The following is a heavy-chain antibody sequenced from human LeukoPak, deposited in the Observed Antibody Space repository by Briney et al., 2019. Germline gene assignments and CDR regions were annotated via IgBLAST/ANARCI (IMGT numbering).Heavy chain of an antibody. CDR3: ARVLGYCSSTSCSWQYYYYYMDV. Sequence: PSETLSLTCTVSGGSISSGGYYWSWIRQPPGKGLEWIGYIYHSGSTYYNPSLKSRVTISVDRSKNQFSLKLSSVTAADTAVYYCARVLGYCSSTSCSWQYYYYYMDVWGKGTTVTVSS. V-gene: IGHV4-30-2*01. J-gene: IGHJ6*03. CDR2: IYHSGST. D-gene: IGHD2-2*01. CDR1: GGSISSGGYY.